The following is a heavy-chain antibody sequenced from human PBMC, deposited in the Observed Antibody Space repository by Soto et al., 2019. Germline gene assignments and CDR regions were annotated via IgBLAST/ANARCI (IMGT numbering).Heavy chain of an antibody. V-gene: IGHV3-66*01. D-gene: IGHD5-12*01. CDR3: ASKQRGYSGEDY. Sequence: EVQLVESGGGLVQPGGSLRLSCAASGFTVSSNYMSWVRQAPGKGLEWVSVIYSGGSTYYADSVKGRFTISRDNSKNTLYLQMNSLRAEDTAVYYCASKQRGYSGEDYWGQGTLVTVSS. CDR1: GFTVSSNY. CDR2: IYSGGST. J-gene: IGHJ4*02.